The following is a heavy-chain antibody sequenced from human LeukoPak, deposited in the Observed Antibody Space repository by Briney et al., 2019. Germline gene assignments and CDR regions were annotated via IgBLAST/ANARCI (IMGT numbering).Heavy chain of an antibody. V-gene: IGHV3-30-3*01. D-gene: IGHD3-9*01. Sequence: GGSLRLSCAASGFTFSSYAMHWVRQAPGKGLEWVAVISYDGSNKYYADSVEGRFTISRDNSKNTLYLQMNSLRSEDTAVYYCARERYDILTGYYDWFDPWGQGTLVTVSS. J-gene: IGHJ5*02. CDR3: ARERYDILTGYYDWFDP. CDR2: ISYDGSNK. CDR1: GFTFSSYA.